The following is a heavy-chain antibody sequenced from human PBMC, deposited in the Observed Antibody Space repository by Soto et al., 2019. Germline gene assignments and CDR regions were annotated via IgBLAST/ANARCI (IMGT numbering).Heavy chain of an antibody. J-gene: IGHJ4*02. V-gene: IGHV4-59*01. CDR3: ARDPHDFWSGFDY. Sequence: SETLSLTCTVSGGSISSYYWSWIRQPTGKGLEWIGYIYYSGSTNYNPSLKSRVTISVDTSKNQFSLKLSSVTAADTAVYYCARDPHDFWSGFDYWGQGTLVTVSS. CDR1: GGSISSYY. D-gene: IGHD3-3*01. CDR2: IYYSGST.